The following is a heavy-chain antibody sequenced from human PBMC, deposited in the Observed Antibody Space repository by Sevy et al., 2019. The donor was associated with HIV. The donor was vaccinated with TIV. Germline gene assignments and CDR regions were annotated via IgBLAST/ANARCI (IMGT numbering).Heavy chain of an antibody. CDR1: GGSISSYY. Sequence: SETLSLTYTVSGGSISSYYWIWIRQPAGKGLEWIGRIYTSGSTNYNPSLKSRVTMSVDTSKNQFSLKLSSVTAADTAVYYCARDMDIVVVPAAKFREDYYYYMDVWGKGTTVTVSS. CDR2: IYTSGST. D-gene: IGHD2-2*03. V-gene: IGHV4-4*07. CDR3: ARDMDIVVVPAAKFREDYYYYMDV. J-gene: IGHJ6*03.